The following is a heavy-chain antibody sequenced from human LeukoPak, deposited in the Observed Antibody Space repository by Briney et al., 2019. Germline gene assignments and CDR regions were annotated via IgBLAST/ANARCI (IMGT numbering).Heavy chain of an antibody. D-gene: IGHD5-18*01. V-gene: IGHV3-21*01. CDR1: GFTFSSYS. J-gene: IGHJ4*02. CDR2: ISSSSSYI. CDR3: AREDAESTAIYIDY. Sequence: GGSLRLSCAASGFTFSSYSMNWVRQAPGKGLEWVPSISSSSSYIYYADSVKGRFTISRDNAKNSLYLQMNSLRAEDTAVYYCAREDAESTAIYIDYWGQGTLVTVSS.